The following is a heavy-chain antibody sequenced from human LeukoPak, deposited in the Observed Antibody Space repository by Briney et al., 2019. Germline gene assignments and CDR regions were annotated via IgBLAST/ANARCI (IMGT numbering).Heavy chain of an antibody. Sequence: GGSLRLSCAASGFTFSSYWMHWVRRAPRKGLVWVSRTNSDASSTTYADSVKGRFTISRDNSKNTLYLQMNSLRAEDTAVYYCAKAVGGDYWGQGTLVTVSS. D-gene: IGHD2-2*01. CDR1: GFTFSSYW. J-gene: IGHJ4*02. CDR3: AKAVGGDY. V-gene: IGHV3-74*01. CDR2: TNSDASST.